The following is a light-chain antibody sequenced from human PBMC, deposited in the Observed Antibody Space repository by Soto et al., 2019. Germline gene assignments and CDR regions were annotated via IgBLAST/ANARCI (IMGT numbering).Light chain of an antibody. J-gene: IGKJ1*01. CDR1: QSISNY. V-gene: IGKV1-39*01. CDR2: AAS. CDR3: QQSYTTPRT. Sequence: DIQITLSPSSLSAPVGNRVTITCRASQSISNYLNWYQQKPGKAPKLLIYAASSLQSGVPSRFSGSGSGTDFTLTISSLQPEDFATYYCQQSYTTPRTFGQGTMVDI.